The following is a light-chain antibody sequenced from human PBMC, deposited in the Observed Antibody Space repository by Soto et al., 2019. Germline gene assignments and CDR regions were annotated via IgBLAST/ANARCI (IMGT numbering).Light chain of an antibody. Sequence: EIVLTQSPATLSLSPGERATLSCRASQSVSSYLAWYQQKPGQAPRLLIYDASNRATGIPARFSGSGSGTDFTLTISSLEPEEFAVYYCQQRSNWLFTFGPANQVDIK. CDR3: QQRSNWLFT. CDR1: QSVSSY. V-gene: IGKV3-11*01. CDR2: DAS. J-gene: IGKJ3*01.